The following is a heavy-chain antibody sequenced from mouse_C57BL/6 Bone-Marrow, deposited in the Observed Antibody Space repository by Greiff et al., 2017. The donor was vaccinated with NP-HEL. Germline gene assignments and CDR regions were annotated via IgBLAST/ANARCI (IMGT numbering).Heavy chain of an antibody. CDR2: IWSGGST. D-gene: IGHD2-1*01. CDR1: GFSLTSYG. Sequence: QVQLQQSGPGLVQPSQSLSITCTVSGFSLTSYGVHWVRQSPGKGLEWLGVIWSGGSTDYNAAFISRLSISKDNSKSQVFFKMNSLQADDTAIYYCARNSDYGNEWYFDVWGTGTTVTVSS. CDR3: ARNSDYGNEWYFDV. J-gene: IGHJ1*03. V-gene: IGHV2-2*01.